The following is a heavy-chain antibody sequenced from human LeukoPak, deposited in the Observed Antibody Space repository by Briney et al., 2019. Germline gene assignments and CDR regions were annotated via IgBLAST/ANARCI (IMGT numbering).Heavy chain of an antibody. Sequence: GGSLRLSCAASGFTFSSYWMSWVRQAPGKGLEWVANIKQDGSEKYYVDSVKGRFTISRDNAKNSLYLQMNSLRAEDTAVYYCARVVSYYDFWSGYYTPHQGPNWFDPWGQGTLVTVSS. CDR3: ARVVSYYDFWSGYYTPHQGPNWFDP. D-gene: IGHD3-3*01. J-gene: IGHJ5*02. CDR2: IKQDGSEK. CDR1: GFTFSSYW. V-gene: IGHV3-7*01.